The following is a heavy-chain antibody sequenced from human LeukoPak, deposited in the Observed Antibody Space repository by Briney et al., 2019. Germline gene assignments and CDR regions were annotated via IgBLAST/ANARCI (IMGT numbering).Heavy chain of an antibody. V-gene: IGHV4-34*01. CDR3: ARSGRYFDWLLDY. CDR2: INHSGST. Sequence: SETLSLTCAVYGGSFSGYYWSWIRQPPGKGLEWIGEINHSGSTNYNPSLKSRVTISVDTSKNQFSLKLSSVTAADTAVYYCARSGRYFDWLLDYWGQGTLVTVSP. J-gene: IGHJ4*02. D-gene: IGHD3-9*01. CDR1: GGSFSGYY.